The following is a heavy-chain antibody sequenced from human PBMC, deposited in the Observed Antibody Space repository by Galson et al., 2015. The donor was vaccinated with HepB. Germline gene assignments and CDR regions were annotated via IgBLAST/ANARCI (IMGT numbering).Heavy chain of an antibody. V-gene: IGHV3-30*18. Sequence: SLRLSCAASGFTFSSYSMHWARQAPGKGLEWVTLISYDGSYKYYADSVKGRFSISRDDSKNTLYLQMNSLRAEDTAVYYCAKVSVATTGTGASDLWGQGTMVTVSS. CDR2: ISYDGSYK. CDR3: AKVSVATTGTGASDL. J-gene: IGHJ3*01. D-gene: IGHD1-7*01. CDR1: GFTFSSYS.